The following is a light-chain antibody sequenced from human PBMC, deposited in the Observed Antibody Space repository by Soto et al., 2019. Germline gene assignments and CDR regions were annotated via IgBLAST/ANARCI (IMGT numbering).Light chain of an antibody. Sequence: QSALTQPASVSGSPGQSIAISCTGTSSDIGDYNYVSWYQQHPGKAPKLRISEVSNRPSGVSNRFSGSKSGNTASLTISGLQAEDEADYYCSSYTSTSTVVFGGGTKLTVL. CDR2: EVS. CDR3: SSYTSTSTVV. J-gene: IGLJ2*01. CDR1: SSDIGDYNY. V-gene: IGLV2-14*01.